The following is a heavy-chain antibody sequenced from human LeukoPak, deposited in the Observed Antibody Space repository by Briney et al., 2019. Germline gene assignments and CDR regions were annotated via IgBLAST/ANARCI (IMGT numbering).Heavy chain of an antibody. CDR1: GGTFSSYA. J-gene: IGHJ4*02. Sequence: EASVKVSCKASGGTFSSYAISWVRQAPGQGLEWMGGIIPIFGTANYAQKFQGRVTITADKSTSTAYMELSSLRSEDTAVYYCARVGSDAEMSTIGRDYWGQGTLVTVSS. D-gene: IGHD5-24*01. CDR3: ARVGSDAEMSTIGRDY. V-gene: IGHV1-69*06. CDR2: IIPIFGTA.